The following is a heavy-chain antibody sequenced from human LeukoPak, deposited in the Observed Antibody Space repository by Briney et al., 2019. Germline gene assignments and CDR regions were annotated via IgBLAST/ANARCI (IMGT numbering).Heavy chain of an antibody. CDR2: IYYSGST. CDR1: GGSISSYY. Sequence: SETLSLTCTVSGGSISSYYWSWTRQPPGKGLEWIGYIYYSGSTNYNPSLKSRVTISVDTSKNQFSLKLSSVTAADTAVYYCARVRYYDSSGYYLMEYYFDYWGQGTLVTVSS. V-gene: IGHV4-59*01. D-gene: IGHD3-22*01. J-gene: IGHJ4*02. CDR3: ARVRYYDSSGYYLMEYYFDY.